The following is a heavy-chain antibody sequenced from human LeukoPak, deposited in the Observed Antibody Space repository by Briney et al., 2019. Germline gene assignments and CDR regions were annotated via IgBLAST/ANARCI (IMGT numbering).Heavy chain of an antibody. CDR3: ATSPDTPDYGDYGPLDY. Sequence: PSETLSLTCTVSGGSISSHYWSWIRQPPGKGLEWIGYIYYSGSTNYNPSLKSRVTISVDTSKNQFSLKLSSVTAADTAVYYCATSPDTPDYGDYGPLDYWGQGTLVTVSS. D-gene: IGHD4-17*01. CDR2: IYYSGST. V-gene: IGHV4-59*08. J-gene: IGHJ4*02. CDR1: GGSISSHY.